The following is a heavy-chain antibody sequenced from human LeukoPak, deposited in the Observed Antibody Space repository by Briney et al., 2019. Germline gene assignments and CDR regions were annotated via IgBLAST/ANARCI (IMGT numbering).Heavy chain of an antibody. V-gene: IGHV4-30-4*01. D-gene: IGHD3-22*01. J-gene: IGHJ5*02. CDR3: ARPYYYDSRIDP. CDR1: GGSISSGDYY. CDR2: MYYSGST. Sequence: SETLPLTCTVSGGSISSGDYYWSWLRQPPGKGLEWIAYMYYSGSTYYNPSLNSRVTTSADTSKNQLSLKLSSVTAADTAVYYCARPYYYDSRIDPWGQGILVTVSS.